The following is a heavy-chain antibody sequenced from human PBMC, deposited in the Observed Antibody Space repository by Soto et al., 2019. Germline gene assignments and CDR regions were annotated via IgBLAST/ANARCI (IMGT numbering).Heavy chain of an antibody. D-gene: IGHD3-9*01. Sequence: PGESLKISCKGSGYSITSYWIGWVRQMTGKGLEWMGIIYPGDSDTRYSPSFQGQVTISADKSISTAYLQWSSLKASDTAMYYCATGLGNYDILTGYYPPFDYWGQGTLVTVSS. CDR2: IYPGDSDT. CDR3: ATGLGNYDILTGYYPPFDY. J-gene: IGHJ4*02. CDR1: GYSITSYW. V-gene: IGHV5-51*01.